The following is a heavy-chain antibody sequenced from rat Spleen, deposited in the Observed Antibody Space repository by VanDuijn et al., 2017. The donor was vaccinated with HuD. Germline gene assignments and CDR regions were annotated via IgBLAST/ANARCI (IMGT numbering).Heavy chain of an antibody. J-gene: IGHJ3*01. CDR2: ISYDGRST. CDR1: GFTFSNYG. Sequence: EVQLMESGRGLVQPGRSLKLSCVASGFTFSNYGMAWVCQAPTKGLEWVATISYDGRSTYYRDSVKGRFTISRDDTKSSLYLQMNSLRSEDTATYFCTTENYWFAYWGQGTLVTVSP. V-gene: IGHV5-29*01. CDR3: TTENYWFAY.